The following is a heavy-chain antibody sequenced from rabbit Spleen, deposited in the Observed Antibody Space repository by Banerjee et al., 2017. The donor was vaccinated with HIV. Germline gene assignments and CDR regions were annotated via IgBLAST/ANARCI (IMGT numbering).Heavy chain of an antibody. CDR3: ARDLAGAIGWNFYL. D-gene: IGHD4-1*01. CDR1: GFSFSSRYY. CDR2: IGSGATGNT. Sequence: QEQLVESGGGLVQPEGSLTLTCTASGFSFSSRYYMCWVRQAPGKGLEWIGCIGSGATGNTYYASWAKGRFTISKTSSTTLTLQMTSLTAADTATYFCARDLAGAIGWNFYLWGPGTLVTVS. V-gene: IGHV1S45*01. J-gene: IGHJ4*01.